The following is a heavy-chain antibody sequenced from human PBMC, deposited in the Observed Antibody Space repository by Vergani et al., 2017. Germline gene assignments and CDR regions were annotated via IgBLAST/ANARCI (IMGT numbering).Heavy chain of an antibody. CDR3: AGGAGTVTNPAFDL. D-gene: IGHD4-17*01. CDR1: GGSISSGSYY. V-gene: IGHV4-61*02. Sequence: QVQLQQWGAGLLKPSQTLSLTCTVSGGSISSGSYYWTWIRQPAGKGLEWIGRIYTSGSTNYNPSLKSRGTISVDTPKNQFSLKLICVTAADAAVYYCAGGAGTVTNPAFDLWGQGTMVTVSS. CDR2: IYTSGST. J-gene: IGHJ3*01.